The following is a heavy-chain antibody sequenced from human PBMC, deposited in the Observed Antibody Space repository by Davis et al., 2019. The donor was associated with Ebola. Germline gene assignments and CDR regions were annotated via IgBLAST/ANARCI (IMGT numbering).Heavy chain of an antibody. J-gene: IGHJ5*01. Sequence: MPGGSLRLSCTVSGGSISSSSYYWGWIRQPPGKGLEWIGSIYYSGSTYYNPSLKSRVTISVDTSKNQFSLKLSSVTAADTAVYYCARVVTRGWFEYWGQGTLVTVSS. CDR2: IYYSGST. CDR1: GGSISSSSYY. CDR3: ARVVTRGWFEY. V-gene: IGHV4-39*07.